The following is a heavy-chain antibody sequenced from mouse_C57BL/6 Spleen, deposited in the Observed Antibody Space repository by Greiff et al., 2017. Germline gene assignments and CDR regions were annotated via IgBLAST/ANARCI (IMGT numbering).Heavy chain of an antibody. J-gene: IGHJ2*01. CDR1: GYTFTSYW. V-gene: IGHV1-69*01. CDR3: ARGELFDD. Sequence: VQLQQPGAELVMPGASVKLSCKASGYTFTSYWMHWVKQRPGQGLEWIGEIDPSDSYTNYNQKFKGKSTLTVDKSSSTAYMQLSSLTSEDSAVYYCARGELFDDWGQGTTLTVSS. CDR2: IDPSDSYT.